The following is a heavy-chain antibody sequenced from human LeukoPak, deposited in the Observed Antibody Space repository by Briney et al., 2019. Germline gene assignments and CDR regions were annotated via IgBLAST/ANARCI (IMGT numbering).Heavy chain of an antibody. J-gene: IGHJ4*02. CDR1: GFTFNNYA. V-gene: IGHV3-23*01. Sequence: GGALRLSCVASGFTFNNYAMSWVRQAPGEGLEWVSAIGGSGGSTYYADSVKGLFTISRDNSKNTLYLQMNSLRADDTAVYYCAKSRARRDGSSGSVDCWGQGTLVTVSS. CDR3: AKSRARRDGSSGSVDC. CDR2: IGGSGGST. D-gene: IGHD3-22*01.